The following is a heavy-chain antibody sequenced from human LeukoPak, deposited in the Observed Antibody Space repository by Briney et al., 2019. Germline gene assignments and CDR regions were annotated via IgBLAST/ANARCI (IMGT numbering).Heavy chain of an antibody. CDR3: ARPRQVAVAGYDAFDL. Sequence: GESLKITCKGSEYNFVNYWVAWVRQEPGKGLEWMGMFYPADSTSKYSPSFQGRVTISADKSITTAYLQWNTLKASDSAIYYCARPRQVAVAGYDAFDLWGQGTMVTVSS. CDR2: FYPADSTS. J-gene: IGHJ3*01. V-gene: IGHV5-51*01. CDR1: EYNFVNYW. D-gene: IGHD6-19*01.